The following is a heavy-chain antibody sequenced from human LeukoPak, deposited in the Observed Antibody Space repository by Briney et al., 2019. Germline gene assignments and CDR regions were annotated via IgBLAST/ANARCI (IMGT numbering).Heavy chain of an antibody. CDR1: GYTFTGYY. J-gene: IGHJ4*02. CDR2: INPNSGGT. CDR3: ARDIRAYGGNSGEDY. V-gene: IGHV1-2*02. Sequence: ASVKVSCKASGYTFTGYYMHWVRQAPGQGLEWMGWINPNSGGTNYAQKFQGRVTMTTDTSTSTAYMELRSLRSDDTAVYYCARDIRAYGGNSGEDYWGQGTLVTVSS. D-gene: IGHD4-23*01.